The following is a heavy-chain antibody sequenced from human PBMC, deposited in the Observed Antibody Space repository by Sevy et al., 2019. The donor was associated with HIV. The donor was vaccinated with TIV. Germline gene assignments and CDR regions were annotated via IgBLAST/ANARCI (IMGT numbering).Heavy chain of an antibody. V-gene: IGHV3-9*01. CDR2: ISWDSARI. J-gene: IGHJ4*02. Sequence: GGSLRLSCEASGFAFDDSVMHWVRQAPGKGLEWVAGISWDSARIAYADSIEGRFTISRDNAKNSLYLQMNSPRTEDTALYYCAKMNYWGQGTLVTVSS. CDR3: AKMNY. CDR1: GFAFDDSV.